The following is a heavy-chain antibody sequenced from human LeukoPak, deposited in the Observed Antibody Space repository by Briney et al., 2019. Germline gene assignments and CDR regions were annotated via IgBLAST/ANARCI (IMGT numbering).Heavy chain of an antibody. J-gene: IGHJ4*02. CDR2: IVVGSGNT. V-gene: IGHV1-58*02. CDR3: AAIHYAQTGYFDY. Sequence: SGKVSCKASGFTSTSSAMQWVRQARGQRLEWIGWIVVGSGNTNYAQKFQERVTITRDMSTSTAYMELSSLRSEDTAVYYCAAIHYAQTGYFDYWGQGTLVTVSS. D-gene: IGHD1-1*01. CDR1: GFTSTSSA.